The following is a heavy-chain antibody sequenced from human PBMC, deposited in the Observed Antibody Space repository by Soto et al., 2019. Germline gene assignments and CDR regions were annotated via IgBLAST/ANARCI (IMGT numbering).Heavy chain of an antibody. J-gene: IGHJ6*03. CDR2: INSDGSST. V-gene: IGHV3-74*01. CDR3: ARDRPLLRGYKSPHMDV. D-gene: IGHD5-12*01. CDR1: GFTFSSYG. Sequence: GGSLRLSCGASGFTFSSYGMHWVRPAPGKGLVWVSRINSDGSSTSYADSVKGRFTISRDNAKNTLYLQMNSLRAEDTAVYYCARDRPLLRGYKSPHMDVWGKGTTVTVSS.